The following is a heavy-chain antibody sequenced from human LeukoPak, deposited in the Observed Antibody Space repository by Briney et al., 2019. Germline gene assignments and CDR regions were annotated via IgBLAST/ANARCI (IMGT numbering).Heavy chain of an antibody. D-gene: IGHD5-18*01. Sequence: GGSLGLSCAASGFTFSNYAMTWVRQAPGKGLEWVSAIGSGGGNTYYADSVKGRFTISGDNSRNTLYLQMNSLRAEDTAVYFCAKGQNTTMGSYYFDSWGQGTLVTVSS. V-gene: IGHV3-23*01. CDR1: GFTFSNYA. J-gene: IGHJ4*02. CDR2: IGSGGGNT. CDR3: AKGQNTTMGSYYFDS.